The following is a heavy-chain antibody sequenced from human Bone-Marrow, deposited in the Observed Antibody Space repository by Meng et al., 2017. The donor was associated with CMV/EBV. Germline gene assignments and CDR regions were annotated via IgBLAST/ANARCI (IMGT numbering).Heavy chain of an antibody. V-gene: IGHV3-9*01. Sequence: SLKISCTTSGFPFDDYAMHWVRQVPGKGLEWVSVISWDSGIKAYADSVKGRFTISRDNAKNSLYLQMNSLRTDDSALYHCAKDMKGYCSDNSCYTEGMDVWGQGPTVTVSS. CDR3: AKDMKGYCSDNSCYTEGMDV. D-gene: IGHD2-15*01. CDR2: ISWDSGIK. J-gene: IGHJ6*01. CDR1: GFPFDDYA.